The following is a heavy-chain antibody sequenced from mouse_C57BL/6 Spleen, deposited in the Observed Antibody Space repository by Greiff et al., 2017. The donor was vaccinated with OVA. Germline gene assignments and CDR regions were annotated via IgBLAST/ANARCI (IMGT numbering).Heavy chain of an antibody. V-gene: IGHV5-4*01. J-gene: IGHJ2*01. CDR2: ISDGGSYT. CDR3: AREGYGSSSYYFDY. CDR1: GFTFSSYA. D-gene: IGHD1-1*01. Sequence: EVKLVESGGGLVKPGGSLKLSCAASGFTFSSYAMSWVRQTPEKRLEWVATISDGGSYTYYPDNVKGRFTISRDNAKNNLYLQMSHLKSEDTAMYYCAREGYGSSSYYFDYWGQGTTLTVSS.